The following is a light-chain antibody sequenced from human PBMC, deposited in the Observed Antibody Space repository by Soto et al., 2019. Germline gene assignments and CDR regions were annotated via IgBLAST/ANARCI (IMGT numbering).Light chain of an antibody. J-gene: IGKJ1*01. CDR1: QSVNAN. Sequence: EVVMTQSPATLSVSPGERATLSCRASQSVNANLAWYQQKPGQAPRLLIYGASNRSTGIPARFSGSGVGTEYILTIHSVESEDFAVYYCQENNTWLSMFGQGTKV. CDR3: QENNTWLSM. V-gene: IGKV3-15*01. CDR2: GAS.